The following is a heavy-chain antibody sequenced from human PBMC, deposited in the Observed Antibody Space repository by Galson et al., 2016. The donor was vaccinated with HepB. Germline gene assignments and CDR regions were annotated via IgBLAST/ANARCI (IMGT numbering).Heavy chain of an antibody. CDR2: VNWDGSST. Sequence: SLRLSCAISGFNFDDYTMHWVRQAPGKGLEWVSLVNWDGSSTFYADSVKGRFTISKDNNKNSLFLQMNSLRTEDTALYYCAKGGLGGNSGILDRWGQGALVTVSS. CDR1: GFNFDDYT. V-gene: IGHV3-43*01. D-gene: IGHD4-23*01. CDR3: AKGGLGGNSGILDR. J-gene: IGHJ5*02.